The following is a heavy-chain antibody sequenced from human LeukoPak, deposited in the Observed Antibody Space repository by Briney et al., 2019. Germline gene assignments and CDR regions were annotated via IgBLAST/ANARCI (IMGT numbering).Heavy chain of an antibody. J-gene: IGHJ4*02. CDR1: GYTFTSYD. D-gene: IGHD6-19*01. CDR2: MNPKSGNT. V-gene: IGHV1-8*01. Sequence: ASVTVSCKASGYTFTSYDINWVRQAPGQGLEWMGWMNPKSGNTVYAQKFQGRVTMTRNTSISTAYMELSSLRSEDTAVYYCARRYSSGWYGFDYWGQGTLVTVSS. CDR3: ARRYSSGWYGFDY.